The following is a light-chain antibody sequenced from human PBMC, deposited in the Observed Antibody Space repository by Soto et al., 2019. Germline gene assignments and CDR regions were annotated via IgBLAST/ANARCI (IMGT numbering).Light chain of an antibody. Sequence: QSALTQPRSVTGSPGQSVTISCTGTSTNVCGYYYVSWYQQHPGKAPKLIIYDVSERPSGVPDRFSGSKSGNTASLTISGRQAEDEADDYCCSFAGSYTFVFGPGTKLTVL. CDR2: DVS. CDR1: STNVCGYYY. CDR3: CSFAGSYTFV. V-gene: IGLV2-11*01. J-gene: IGLJ1*01.